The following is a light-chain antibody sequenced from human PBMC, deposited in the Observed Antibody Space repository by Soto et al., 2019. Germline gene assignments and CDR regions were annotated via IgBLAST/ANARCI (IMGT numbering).Light chain of an antibody. J-gene: IGKJ5*01. V-gene: IGKV3-20*01. CDR1: ESIGDY. CDR2: AAS. Sequence: EIFLTHSPGALSLSPGDRATLSCWASESIGDYLAWYQQRPGQAPRLLIYAASRRASGTPHRFSGSGSERAFTLAISGLEPADFGVYYCQQYVTSPSITFGQRRLLEVK. CDR3: QQYVTSPSIT.